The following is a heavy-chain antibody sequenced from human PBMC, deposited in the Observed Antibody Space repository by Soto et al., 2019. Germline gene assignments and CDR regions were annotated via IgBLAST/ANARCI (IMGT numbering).Heavy chain of an antibody. D-gene: IGHD1-26*01. CDR3: AKGAREVDY. CDR2: ISSSGST. V-gene: IGHV3-23*01. Sequence: EVQLLESGGGLVQPGGSLRLSCAASGFTFSSQTMSWVRQAPGKGLEWVSGISSSGSTSYTDSVEGRFNISKDSSKNTLYLQLNSLGVEDTAVYYCAKGAREVDYWGQGTLVTVSS. J-gene: IGHJ4*02. CDR1: GFTFSSQT.